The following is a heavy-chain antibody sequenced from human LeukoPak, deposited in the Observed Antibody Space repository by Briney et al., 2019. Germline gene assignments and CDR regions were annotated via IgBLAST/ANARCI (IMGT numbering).Heavy chain of an antibody. V-gene: IGHV4-30-4*01. J-gene: IGHJ3*02. CDR3: ARAFIADAFDI. CDR2: IYYSGRT. CDR1: GGSFSSGDVY. Sequence: SQTLSLTCTVSGGSFSSGDVYWVWNRQRPGKGLEWIGYIYYSGRTYYNPSLKSRVTISVDTSKNQFSLKLSSVTAADTAVYYCARAFIADAFDIWGQGTMVTVSS.